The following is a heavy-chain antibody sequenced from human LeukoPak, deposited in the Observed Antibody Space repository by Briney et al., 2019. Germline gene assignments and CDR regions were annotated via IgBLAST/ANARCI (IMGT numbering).Heavy chain of an antibody. Sequence: QAGRSLRLSCAASGFTFSSYSMNWVRQAPGKGLEWVSYISSSSSTIYYADSVKGRFTISRDNAKNSLYLQMNSLRAEDTAVYYCARIRKSIAAAGGDYWGQGTLVTVSS. D-gene: IGHD6-13*01. J-gene: IGHJ4*02. V-gene: IGHV3-48*01. CDR3: ARIRKSIAAAGGDY. CDR2: ISSSSSTI. CDR1: GFTFSSYS.